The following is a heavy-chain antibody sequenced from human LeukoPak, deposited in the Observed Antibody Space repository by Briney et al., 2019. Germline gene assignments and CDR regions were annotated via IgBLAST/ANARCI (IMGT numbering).Heavy chain of an antibody. V-gene: IGHV1-2*06. J-gene: IGHJ4*02. D-gene: IGHD4-17*01. CDR1: GYTFTGYY. Sequence: VASVKVSCKASGYTFTGYYMHWVRQAPGQGLEWMGRINPNSGGTNYAQKFQGRVTMTRDTSISTAYMELSRLRSDDTAVYYCARANPLYGGYHFDFWGQGSLVTVSS. CDR2: INPNSGGT. CDR3: ARANPLYGGYHFDF.